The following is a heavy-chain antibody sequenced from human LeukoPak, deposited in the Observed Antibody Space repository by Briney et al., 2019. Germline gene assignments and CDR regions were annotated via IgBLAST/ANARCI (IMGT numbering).Heavy chain of an antibody. CDR2: ISAYNGNT. V-gene: IGHV1-18*01. CDR1: GYTFTSYG. Sequence: ASVKVSCKASGYTFTSYGISWVRQAPGQGLEWMGWISAYNGNTNYAQKLQGRVTMTTDTSTSTAYMELRSLRFDDTAVYYCARDRTMIVVDPTREFDYWGQGTLVTVSS. D-gene: IGHD3-22*01. CDR3: ARDRTMIVVDPTREFDY. J-gene: IGHJ4*02.